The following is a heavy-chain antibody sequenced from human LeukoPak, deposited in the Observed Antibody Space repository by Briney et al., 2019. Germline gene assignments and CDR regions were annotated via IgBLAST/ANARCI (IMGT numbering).Heavy chain of an antibody. D-gene: IGHD1-26*01. V-gene: IGHV3-7*01. J-gene: IGHJ4*02. CDR2: INQDEGEI. Sequence: GGSLRLSCAASGFSFSTFWMGWVRQAPGKGLDWVANINQDEGEIYYADSVRGRFTISRDNAMNSLFLQMNSLRVEDTALYYCARLAVVGATVGFDFWGQGTLVTVSS. CDR1: GFSFSTFW. CDR3: ARLAVVGATVGFDF.